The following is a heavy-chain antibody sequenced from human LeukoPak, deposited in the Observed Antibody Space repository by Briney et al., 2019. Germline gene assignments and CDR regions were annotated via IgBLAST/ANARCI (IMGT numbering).Heavy chain of an antibody. CDR2: IYYSGST. CDR1: GDSISGYY. CDR3: ARGLIAAREYYFDS. J-gene: IGHJ4*02. D-gene: IGHD6-6*01. V-gene: IGHV4-59*01. Sequence: SETLSLTCTVSGDSISGYYWSWIRQPPQKGLEWIAYIYYSGSTNYNPSLKSRVTISVDTSKNQFSLKLSSVTAADTAVYYCARGLIAAREYYFDSWGQGILVTVSS.